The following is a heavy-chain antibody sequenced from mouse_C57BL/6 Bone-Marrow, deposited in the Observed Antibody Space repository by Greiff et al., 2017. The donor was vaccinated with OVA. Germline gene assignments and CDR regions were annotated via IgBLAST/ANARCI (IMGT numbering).Heavy chain of an antibody. J-gene: IGHJ2*01. D-gene: IGHD1-1*01. V-gene: IGHV5-6*01. Sequence: EVKVVESGGDLVKPGGSLKLSCAASGFTFSSYGMSWVRQTPDKRLEWVATISSGGSYTYYPDSVKGRFTISRDNAKNTLYLQMSSLKSEDTAVYYCARYFHYYGSSLDYWGQGTTLTVSS. CDR3: ARYFHYYGSSLDY. CDR2: ISSGGSYT. CDR1: GFTFSSYG.